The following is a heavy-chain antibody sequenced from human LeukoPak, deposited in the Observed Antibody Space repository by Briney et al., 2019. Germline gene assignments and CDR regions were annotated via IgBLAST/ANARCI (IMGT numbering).Heavy chain of an antibody. D-gene: IGHD2-2*01. CDR1: GGSFSGYY. Sequence: SETLSLTCAVYGGSFSGYYWSWIRQPPGKGLEWIGEINHSGSTNYSPSLKSRVTISVDTSKNQFSLKLSSVTAADTAVYYCARGRRYCSSTSCGVDYWGQGTLVTVSS. V-gene: IGHV4-34*01. J-gene: IGHJ4*02. CDR3: ARGRRYCSSTSCGVDY. CDR2: INHSGST.